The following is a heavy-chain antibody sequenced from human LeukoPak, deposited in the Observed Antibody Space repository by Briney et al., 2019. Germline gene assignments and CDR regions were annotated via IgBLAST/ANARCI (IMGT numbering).Heavy chain of an antibody. CDR1: GGSISSDY. Sequence: PSETLSLTCSVSGGSISSDYWSWIRQPPGKGLEWIGYIYYSGSTNYNPSLKSRVTISVDTSKNQFSLKLSSVTAADTAVYYCARGGDFWSGPNFDYWGQGTLVTVSS. V-gene: IGHV4-59*01. J-gene: IGHJ4*02. CDR3: ARGGDFWSGPNFDY. D-gene: IGHD3-3*01. CDR2: IYYSGST.